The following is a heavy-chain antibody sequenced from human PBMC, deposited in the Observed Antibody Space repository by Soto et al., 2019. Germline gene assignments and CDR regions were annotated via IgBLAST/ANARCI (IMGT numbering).Heavy chain of an antibody. CDR2: IYYSGST. J-gene: IGHJ6*02. V-gene: IGHV4-59*01. CDR3: ARDREFYGMDV. D-gene: IGHD3-10*01. CDR1: GGSISSYC. Sequence: SETRSRTWTVSGGSISSYCWSWIRQPPGKGLEWIGYIYYSGSTNYNPSLKSRVTISVDTSKNQFSLKLSSVTAADTAVYYCARDREFYGMDVWGQGTTVTVSS.